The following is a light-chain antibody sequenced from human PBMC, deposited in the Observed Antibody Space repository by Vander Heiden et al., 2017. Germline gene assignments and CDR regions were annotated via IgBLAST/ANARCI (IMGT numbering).Light chain of an antibody. J-gene: IGKJ2*01. V-gene: IGKV1-39*01. CDR1: QSISSY. Sequence: IKKTEAPSSLSASVGDRVTITCRASQSISSYLNCYQQYPGKAPKLLIYAASSLQSGAPSRFSRSGSRTDFTLTISSLQPEAFPTYSCPQSYWTPPITFGQGTKLEIK. CDR3: PQSYWTPPIT. CDR2: AAS.